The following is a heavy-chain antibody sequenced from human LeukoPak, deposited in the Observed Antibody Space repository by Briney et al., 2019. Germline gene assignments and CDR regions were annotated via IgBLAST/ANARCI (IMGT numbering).Heavy chain of an antibody. CDR2: IYYSGST. J-gene: IGHJ5*02. V-gene: IGHV4-59*01. CDR3: ARGGGWFDP. CDR1: GGSISSYY. Sequence: SETLSLTCTVSGGSISSYYWSWIRQPPGKGLEWIGYIYYSGSTNYNPSLKSRVTISVDTSKNQFSLKLSSVTAADTAVYYCARGGGWFDPWGQGTLVTVSS.